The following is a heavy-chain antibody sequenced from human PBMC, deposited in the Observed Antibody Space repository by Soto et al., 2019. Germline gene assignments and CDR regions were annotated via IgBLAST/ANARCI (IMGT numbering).Heavy chain of an antibody. V-gene: IGHV3-30*18. J-gene: IGHJ1*01. D-gene: IGHD4-17*01. Sequence: QVQLVESGGGVVQPGRSLRLSCAASGFTFSSYGMHWVRQAPGKGLEWVAVISYDGSNKYYADSVKGRFTISRDNSKNTLYLQMNSLRAEDTAVYYCAKDHCGDPEYFQHWGQGTLVTVSS. CDR1: GFTFSSYG. CDR2: ISYDGSNK. CDR3: AKDHCGDPEYFQH.